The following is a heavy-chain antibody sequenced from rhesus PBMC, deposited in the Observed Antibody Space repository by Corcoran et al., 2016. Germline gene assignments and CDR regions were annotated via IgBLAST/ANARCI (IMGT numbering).Heavy chain of an antibody. J-gene: IGHJ4*01. Sequence: QVQLQQWGEGLVKPSETLSLTCAVYGGSISGYYYWSWIRQPPGKELEWIGEINGNSGSTNYNPSLQSRVTISKDASKNQFSLKLSSVTAADTAVYYCARQGIFDYWGQGVLVTVSS. V-gene: IGHV4-73*01. CDR2: INGNSGST. CDR3: ARQGIFDY. CDR1: GGSISGYYY. D-gene: IGHD5-42*01.